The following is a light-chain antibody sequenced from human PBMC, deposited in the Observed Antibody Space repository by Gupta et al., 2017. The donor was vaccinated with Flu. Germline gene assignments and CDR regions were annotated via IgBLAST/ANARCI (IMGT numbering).Light chain of an antibody. CDR3: QQDESYSWT. V-gene: IGKV1-5*03. CDR1: QSISIW. Sequence: DIQMTQSPSTLSASVGDRVTITCRASQSISIWLAWYQQKPGKAPNLLIYKASTLESGVPSRFSGSGSGTEFTLTISSLHPDDFATYYCQQDESYSWTFGQGTKEEIK. J-gene: IGKJ1*01. CDR2: KAS.